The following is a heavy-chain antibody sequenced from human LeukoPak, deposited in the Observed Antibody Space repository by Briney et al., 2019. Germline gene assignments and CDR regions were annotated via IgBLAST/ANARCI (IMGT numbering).Heavy chain of an antibody. J-gene: IGHJ4*02. V-gene: IGHV3-30*18. CDR3: AKEPGDY. Sequence: GGSLRLSCAASGFTFDDYAMHWVRQAPGKGLEWVAVISYDGSNKYYADSVKGRFTISRDNSKNTLYLQMNSLRAEDTAVYYCAKEPGDYWGQGTLVTVSS. CDR2: ISYDGSNK. CDR1: GFTFDDYA.